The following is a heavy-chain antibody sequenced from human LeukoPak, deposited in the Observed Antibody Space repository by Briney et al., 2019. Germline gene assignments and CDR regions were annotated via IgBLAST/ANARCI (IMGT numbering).Heavy chain of an antibody. Sequence: ASVKVSCKASGYTFTSQYMHWVRQAPGQGLEWMGIINPSDGGTNYAQKFQGRVTMTRDTSTSTVYMEVSSLRSEDTAVYYCARGIPGSCSDAFDIWGQGTMVTVSS. CDR2: INPSDGGT. D-gene: IGHD1-26*01. J-gene: IGHJ3*02. V-gene: IGHV1-46*01. CDR3: ARGIPGSCSDAFDI. CDR1: GYTFTSQY.